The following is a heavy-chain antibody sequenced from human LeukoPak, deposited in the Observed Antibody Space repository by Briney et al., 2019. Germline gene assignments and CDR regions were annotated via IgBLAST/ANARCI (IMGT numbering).Heavy chain of an antibody. J-gene: IGHJ4*02. V-gene: IGHV4-4*02. Sequence: SETLSLTCAVSGGSISSSSWWSWVRQPPGKGLEWVGEIYHSGSTNYNPSLKSRVTISVDKSKNQFSLKLSSVTAADTAVYYCARRRSCSGGSCYRPAYFDYWGQGTLVTVSS. D-gene: IGHD2-15*01. CDR1: GGSISSSSW. CDR2: IYHSGST. CDR3: ARRRSCSGGSCYRPAYFDY.